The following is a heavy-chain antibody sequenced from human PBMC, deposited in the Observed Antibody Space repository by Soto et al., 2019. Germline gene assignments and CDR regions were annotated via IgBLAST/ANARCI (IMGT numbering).Heavy chain of an antibody. Sequence: SETLSLTCTVSGGSISSGGYYWSWIRQHPGKGLEWIGYIYYSGSTYYNPSLKSRVTISVDTSKNQFSLKLSSVTAADTAVYYCARGNVVVVPAAMCWFDPWGQGTLVTVSS. V-gene: IGHV4-31*03. CDR2: IYYSGST. CDR3: ARGNVVVVPAAMCWFDP. CDR1: GGSISSGGYY. J-gene: IGHJ5*02. D-gene: IGHD2-2*01.